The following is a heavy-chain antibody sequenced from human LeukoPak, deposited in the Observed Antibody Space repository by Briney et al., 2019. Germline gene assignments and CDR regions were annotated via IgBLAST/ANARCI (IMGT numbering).Heavy chain of an antibody. Sequence: GRSLRLSCAASGFTFSTNAMHWVRQAPGKGLERVAVISYDGNAKYYADSVKGRFTISRDNPKNTLYLQMNSLRPEDTAVYYCARSPLDGYNYLDYWGQGTLVTVSS. CDR2: ISYDGNAK. D-gene: IGHD5-24*01. V-gene: IGHV3-30*04. J-gene: IGHJ4*02. CDR1: GFTFSTNA. CDR3: ARSPLDGYNYLDY.